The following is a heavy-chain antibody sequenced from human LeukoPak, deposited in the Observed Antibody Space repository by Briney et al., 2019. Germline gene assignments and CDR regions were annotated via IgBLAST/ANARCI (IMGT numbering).Heavy chain of an antibody. CDR2: IKSKSVGGTT. CDR3: TTAHAGTFDY. J-gene: IGHJ4*02. CDR1: GFTFSNAW. D-gene: IGHD1-26*01. V-gene: IGHV3-15*01. Sequence: GGSLRLSCAASGFTFSNAWMSWVRQAPGKGLEWVGRIKSKSVGGTTDYAEPVKGRFTISRDDSKNTLYLEMNSLKTEDTAVYYCTTAHAGTFDYWGQGTLVTVSS.